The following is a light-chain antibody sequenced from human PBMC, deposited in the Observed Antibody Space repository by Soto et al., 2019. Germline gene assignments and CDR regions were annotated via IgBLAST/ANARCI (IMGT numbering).Light chain of an antibody. CDR2: DVS. J-gene: IGLJ2*01. V-gene: IGLV2-14*01. Sequence: QSALTQPASVSGSPGQSITISCTGNGSDVGGYNYVSWYQQHPGKAPKVMIYDVSNRPSGVSNRFSGSKSGNTASLTISGLQAEDEAEYYCSSYTSASTPLVFGGGTKLTVL. CDR3: SSYTSASTPLV. CDR1: GSDVGGYNY.